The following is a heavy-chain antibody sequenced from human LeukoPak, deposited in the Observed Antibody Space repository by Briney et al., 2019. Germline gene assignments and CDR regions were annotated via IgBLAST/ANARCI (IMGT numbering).Heavy chain of an antibody. CDR2: ISGSGGST. J-gene: IGHJ4*02. Sequence: GGSLRLSCAASGFTFSSYAMSWVRQAPGKGLEWVSAISGSGGSTYYADSVKGRFTISRDNSKNTLYLQMNSLRAEDTAVYYCAKDQTYCSSTSCYNYFDYWGQGALVTVSS. D-gene: IGHD2-2*02. CDR1: GFTFSSYA. V-gene: IGHV3-23*01. CDR3: AKDQTYCSSTSCYNYFDY.